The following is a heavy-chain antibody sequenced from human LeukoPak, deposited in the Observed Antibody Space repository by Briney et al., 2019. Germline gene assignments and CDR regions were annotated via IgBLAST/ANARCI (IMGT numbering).Heavy chain of an antibody. J-gene: IGHJ1*01. CDR2: IIPIFGTA. CDR3: ARDYLYCGSTSCYPQYFQH. Sequence: GASVKVSCKASGGTFSSYAISWVRQAPGQGLEWMGGIIPIFGTANYAQKFQGRVTITADESTSTAYMELSSLRSEDTAVYYCARDYLYCGSTSCYPQYFQHWGQGTLVTVSS. CDR1: GGTFSSYA. D-gene: IGHD2-2*01. V-gene: IGHV1-69*13.